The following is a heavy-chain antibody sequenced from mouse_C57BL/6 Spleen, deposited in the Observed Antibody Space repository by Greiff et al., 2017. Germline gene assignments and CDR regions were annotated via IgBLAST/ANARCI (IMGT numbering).Heavy chain of an antibody. V-gene: IGHV7-3*01. J-gene: IGHJ2*01. D-gene: IGHD2-1*01. CDR3: ARSIYYGKEDYFDY. Sequence: EVQGVESGGGLVQPGGSLSLSCAASGFTFTDYYMSWVRQPPGKALEWLGFIRNKANGYTTEYSASVKGRFTISRDNSQSILYLQMNALRAEDSATYYCARSIYYGKEDYFDYWGQGTTLTVSS. CDR1: GFTFTDYY. CDR2: IRNKANGYTT.